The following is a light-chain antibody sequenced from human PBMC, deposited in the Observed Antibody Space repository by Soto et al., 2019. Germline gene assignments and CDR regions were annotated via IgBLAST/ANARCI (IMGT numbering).Light chain of an antibody. CDR2: GNS. Sequence: QSALTQPPSVSGAPGQRVTISCTGSSSNIGAYDVHWYQQLPGTAPKLLIYGNSNRPSGVPDRFSASKSGTSASLAITGLRADDEADYYCQSYDSSLSASGVFGGGTKLTVL. CDR3: QSYDSSLSASGV. CDR1: SSNIGAYD. V-gene: IGLV1-40*01. J-gene: IGLJ2*01.